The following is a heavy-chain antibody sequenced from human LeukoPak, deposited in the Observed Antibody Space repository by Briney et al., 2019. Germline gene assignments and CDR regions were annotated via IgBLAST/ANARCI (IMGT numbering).Heavy chain of an antibody. CDR3: ARGRGELLRWLVLATHVDY. V-gene: IGHV4-39*01. D-gene: IGHD1-26*01. Sequence: SETLSLTCTVSGGSISSSFYYWGWIRQPPGKGLDWIGSIYYSGTTYYNPSLKSRVTISVDTSKNQFSLKLSSVTAADTAVYYCARGRGELLRWLVLATHVDYWGQGTLVTVSS. CDR1: GGSISSSFYY. J-gene: IGHJ4*02. CDR2: IYYSGTT.